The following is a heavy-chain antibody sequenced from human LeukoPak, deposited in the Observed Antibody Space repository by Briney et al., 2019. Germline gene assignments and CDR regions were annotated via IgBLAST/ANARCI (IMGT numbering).Heavy chain of an antibody. CDR2: MNPNSGNT. J-gene: IGHJ5*02. CDR3: ARGPPRYYGSGSSWFDP. V-gene: IGHV1-8*01. Sequence: ASVKVSCKASGYTFISYDINWVRQATGQGLDWMGWMNPNSGNTGYAQKFQGRVTMTRNTSISTAYMELSSLSSEDTAVYYCARGPPRYYGSGSSWFDPWGQGTLVTVSS. CDR1: GYTFISYD. D-gene: IGHD3-10*01.